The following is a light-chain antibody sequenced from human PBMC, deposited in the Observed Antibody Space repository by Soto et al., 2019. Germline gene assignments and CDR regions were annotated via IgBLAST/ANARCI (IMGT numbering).Light chain of an antibody. V-gene: IGLV2-14*01. CDR2: EVS. CDR1: SSDVGGYNY. J-gene: IGLJ1*01. Sequence: QSALTQPASVSGSPGQSITISCTGTSSDVGGYNYVSWYQHHPGKAPKLMIYEVSNRPSGVSNRVSGSKSGNTASLTISGLQAEDEAEYYCSSYTSSSTLYVFGTGTKLTVL. CDR3: SSYTSSSTLYV.